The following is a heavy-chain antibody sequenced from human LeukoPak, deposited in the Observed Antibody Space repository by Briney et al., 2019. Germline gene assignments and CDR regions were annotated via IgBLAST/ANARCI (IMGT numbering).Heavy chain of an antibody. CDR1: GFLVNINY. Sequence: PGGSLRLSCAASGFLVNINYMTWIRQAPGKGLEWVSTISGDTTATWYADSVKGRFTISRDNSKNTLYLQMNSLRGEDTAVYYCAKKGSGLTGMTVGLDYWGQGTLVTVSS. V-gene: IGHV3-23*01. CDR2: ISGDTTAT. D-gene: IGHD1-20*01. CDR3: AKKGSGLTGMTVGLDY. J-gene: IGHJ4*02.